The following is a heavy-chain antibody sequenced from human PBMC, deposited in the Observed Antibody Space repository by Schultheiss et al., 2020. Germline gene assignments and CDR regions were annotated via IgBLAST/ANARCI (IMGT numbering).Heavy chain of an antibody. CDR3: ARGGVRIAAAGTDY. D-gene: IGHD6-13*01. Sequence: GGSLRLSCAASGFTFSSYWMSWVRQAPGKGLEWVANIKQDGSEKYYVDSVRGRFTISRDNAKNSLYLQMNSLRAEDTAVYYCARGGVRIAAAGTDYWGQGTLVTVSS. CDR1: GFTFSSYW. CDR2: IKQDGSEK. V-gene: IGHV3-7*03. J-gene: IGHJ4*02.